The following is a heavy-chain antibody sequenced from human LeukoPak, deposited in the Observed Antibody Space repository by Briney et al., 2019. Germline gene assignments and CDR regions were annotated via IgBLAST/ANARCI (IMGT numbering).Heavy chain of an antibody. V-gene: IGHV1-8*01. CDR2: MNPNSGNT. D-gene: IGHD3-10*01. Sequence: GASVKVSCKASGYTFTSYDINWVRQATGQGLEWMGWMNPNSGNTGYAQKFQGRVTMTRNTSISTAYMELRSLRSDDTAVYYCARSGLLWFGELPEFDYWGQGTLVTVSS. CDR1: GYTFTSYD. J-gene: IGHJ4*02. CDR3: ARSGLLWFGELPEFDY.